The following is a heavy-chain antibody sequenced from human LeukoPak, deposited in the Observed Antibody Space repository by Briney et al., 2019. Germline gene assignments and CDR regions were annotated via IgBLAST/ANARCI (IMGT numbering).Heavy chain of an antibody. CDR2: IIPIFGTA. CDR3: ARARLWFGELLFGTNYYYGMDV. V-gene: IGHV1-69*01. J-gene: IGHJ6*02. Sequence: SVKVSCKASGGTFSSYAISWVRQAPGQGLEWMGGIIPIFGTANYAQKFQGRVTITADGSTSTAYMELSSLRSEDTAVYYCARARLWFGELLFGTNYYYGMDVWGQGTTVIVSS. CDR1: GGTFSSYA. D-gene: IGHD3-10*01.